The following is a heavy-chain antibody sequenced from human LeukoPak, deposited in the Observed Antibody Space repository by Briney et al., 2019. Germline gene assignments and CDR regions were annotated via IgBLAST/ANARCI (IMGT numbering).Heavy chain of an antibody. CDR3: ASRPADTTWYGVFDY. D-gene: IGHD3-10*01. CDR1: GGSINSHY. Sequence: SETLSLTCSVSGGSINSHYWSWIRQPPGKRLEWIGYIFNTGITNYNPSLASRVTMSVDTSRAQFFLRLSSVTAADTAIYYCASRPADTTWYGVFDYWSQGTLVTVSS. J-gene: IGHJ4*02. CDR2: IFNTGIT. V-gene: IGHV4-59*11.